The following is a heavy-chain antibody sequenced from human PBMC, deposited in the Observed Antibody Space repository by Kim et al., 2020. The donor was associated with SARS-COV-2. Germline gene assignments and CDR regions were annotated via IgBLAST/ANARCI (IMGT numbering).Heavy chain of an antibody. CDR2: IDPSNSYT. V-gene: IGHV5-10-1*01. D-gene: IGHD3-10*01. J-gene: IGHJ6*02. CDR3: ARRIYSYGFDNGMDV. CDR1: GYSFTSYW. Sequence: GESLKISCEGSGYSFTSYWISWVRQMPGKGLEWMGRIDPSNSYTNYNPSFQGHVTISTDKSISTAYLQRSSLKASDTAIYYCARRIYSYGFDNGMDVWGQGTTVTVSS.